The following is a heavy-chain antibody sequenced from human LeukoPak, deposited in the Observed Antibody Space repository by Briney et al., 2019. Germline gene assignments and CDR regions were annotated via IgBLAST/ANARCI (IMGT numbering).Heavy chain of an antibody. CDR1: GFTFSSYA. D-gene: IGHD6-13*01. J-gene: IGHJ4*02. CDR3: ARDGHSSSPALDY. V-gene: IGHV3-23*01. CDR2: ISGSGGST. Sequence: GSLRLSCAASGFTFSSYAMSWVRQAPGKGLEWVSAISGSGGSTYYADSVKGRFTISRDNAKNSLYLQMNSLRAEDTAVYYCARDGHSSSPALDYWGQGTLVTVSS.